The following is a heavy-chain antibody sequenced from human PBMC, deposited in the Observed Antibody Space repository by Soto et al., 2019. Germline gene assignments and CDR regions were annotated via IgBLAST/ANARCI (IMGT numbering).Heavy chain of an antibody. CDR2: IGGSSGHI. D-gene: IGHD2-8*01. Sequence: GGSLRLSCAASGFTFSDYYMSWVRQAPEKGLEWVSSIGGSSGHIYYADSLKGRFTISRDNAKNSLYLQMNSLRVDDTAVYYCARTNGAYSNYFDYWGQGTLVTVSS. CDR3: ARTNGAYSNYFDY. J-gene: IGHJ4*02. CDR1: GFTFSDYY. V-gene: IGHV3-21*01.